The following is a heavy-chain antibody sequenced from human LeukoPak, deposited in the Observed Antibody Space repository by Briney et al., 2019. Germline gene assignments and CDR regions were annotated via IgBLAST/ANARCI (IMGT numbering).Heavy chain of an antibody. J-gene: IGHJ4*02. CDR3: VKDPSDYFGSGTYYSGFEY. CDR1: GFTFSNYA. CDR2: ISSNGGST. V-gene: IGHV3-64D*06. Sequence: GGSLRLSCSASGFTFSNYAMHWVRQAPGKGLEYVSAISSNGGSTYYADSVKGRFTISRDNSQNTLYLQMSSLRAEDTAVYYCVKDPSDYFGSGTYYSGFEYWGQGTPVTVSS. D-gene: IGHD3-10*01.